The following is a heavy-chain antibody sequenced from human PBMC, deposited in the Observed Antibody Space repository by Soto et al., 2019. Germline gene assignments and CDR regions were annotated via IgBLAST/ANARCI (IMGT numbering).Heavy chain of an antibody. Sequence: PSETLSLTCAVYGGSFRGYYWSWIRQPPGKGLEWIGEINHSGGTNYNPSLKSRVTISVDTSKNQFSLKLSSVTAADTAVYYCARGGGSSGYYYFFYYSDYWGQGTLVTVSS. CDR1: GGSFRGYY. D-gene: IGHD3-22*01. CDR2: INHSGGT. V-gene: IGHV4-34*01. CDR3: ARGGGSSGYYYFFYYSDY. J-gene: IGHJ4*02.